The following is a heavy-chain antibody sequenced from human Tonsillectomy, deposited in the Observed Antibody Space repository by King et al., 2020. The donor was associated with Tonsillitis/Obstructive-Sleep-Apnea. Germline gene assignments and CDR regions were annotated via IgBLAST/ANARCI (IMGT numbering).Heavy chain of an antibody. CDR1: GFTFSDFY. D-gene: IGHD6-13*01. CDR2: SSSRGSTI. Sequence: VQLVESGGGLVKPGGSLRLSCATSGFTFSDFYMSWIRQAPGKGLEWVSYSSSRGSTIYYADSVKGRFTISRDNAKNSLYLQMNSLRAEDTAVYYCAGGHSSSWSSRYYYYMDVWGTGTTVTVSS. J-gene: IGHJ6*03. V-gene: IGHV3-11*01. CDR3: AGGHSSSWSSRYYYYMDV.